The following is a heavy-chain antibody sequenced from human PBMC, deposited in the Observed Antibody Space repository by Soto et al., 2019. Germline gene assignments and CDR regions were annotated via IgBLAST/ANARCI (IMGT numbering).Heavy chain of an antibody. CDR1: GFTFSSHS. D-gene: IGHD3-22*01. V-gene: IGHV3-21*01. CDR2: MSSSGTYI. Sequence: EVQLVESGGGLVKPGGSLRLSCAASGFTFSSHSMNWVRQAPGRGLEWVSSMSSSGTYIYYADSVKGRFTISRDNAKNSLYLQMKSLRADDTAVYYCAREYYYDSSSCIDHWGQVTLVTVSS. J-gene: IGHJ4*02. CDR3: AREYYYDSSSCIDH.